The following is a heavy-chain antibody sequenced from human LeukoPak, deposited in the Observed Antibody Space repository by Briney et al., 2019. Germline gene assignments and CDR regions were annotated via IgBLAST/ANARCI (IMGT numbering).Heavy chain of an antibody. J-gene: IGHJ4*02. CDR3: ARAPWYYYDSSGYYCFDY. CDR1: GFTFSDYY. V-gene: IGHV3-11*04. D-gene: IGHD3-22*01. CDR2: ISSSGSTI. Sequence: GGSLRLSCAASGFTFSDYYMSWIRQAPGKGLEWVSYISSSGSTIYYADSVKGRFTISRDNAKNSLYLQMNSLRAEDTAVYYCARAPWYYYDSSGYYCFDYWGQGTLVTVSS.